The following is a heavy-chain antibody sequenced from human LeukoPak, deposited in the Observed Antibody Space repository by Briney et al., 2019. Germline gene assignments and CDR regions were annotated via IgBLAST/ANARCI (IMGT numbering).Heavy chain of an antibody. V-gene: IGHV1-46*01. CDR3: AREGGVRGVPFDY. Sequence: GASVKVSCKASGYTFPSYFMHWVRQAPGQGLEWMGIINPTGGSTTYAQKFQGRVTMTRDTSTSTVYMELSSLRSEDTAVYYCAREGGVRGVPFDYWGQGTLVTVSS. J-gene: IGHJ4*02. CDR2: INPTGGST. CDR1: GYTFPSYF. D-gene: IGHD3-10*01.